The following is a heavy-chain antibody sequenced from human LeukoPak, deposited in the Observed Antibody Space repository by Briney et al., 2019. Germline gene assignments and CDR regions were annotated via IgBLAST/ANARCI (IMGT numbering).Heavy chain of an antibody. V-gene: IGHV4-34*01. CDR3: ARGRTRGYYDSSYQYYFDY. CDR1: GGSFSGYY. D-gene: IGHD3-22*01. Sequence: KPSETLSLTCAVYGGSFSGYYWSWIRQPPGKGLEWIGEINHSGSTNYNPSLKSRVTISVDTSKNQFSLKLSSVTAADTAVYYCARGRTRGYYDSSYQYYFDYWGQGTLVTVSS. J-gene: IGHJ4*02. CDR2: INHSGST.